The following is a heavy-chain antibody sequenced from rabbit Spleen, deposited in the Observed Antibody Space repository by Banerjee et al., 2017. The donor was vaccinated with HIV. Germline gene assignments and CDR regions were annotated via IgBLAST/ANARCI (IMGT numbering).Heavy chain of an antibody. CDR1: GFSFSSNYY. CDR3: ARDLTDVIGWNFGW. Sequence: QSLEESGGGLVKPGASLTLTCKASGFSFSSNYYMCWVRQAPGEGLEWIACIYAGTSDTTYYASWAKGRFTFSKTSSTTVTLQMTSLTAADTATYFCARDLTDVIGWNFGWWGPGTLVTVS. CDR2: IYAGTSDTT. J-gene: IGHJ4*01. V-gene: IGHV1S40*01. D-gene: IGHD1-1*01.